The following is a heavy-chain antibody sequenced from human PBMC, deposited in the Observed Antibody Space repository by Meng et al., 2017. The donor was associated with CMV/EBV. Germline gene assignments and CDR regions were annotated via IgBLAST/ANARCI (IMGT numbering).Heavy chain of an antibody. V-gene: IGHV3-13*01. CDR1: GFTFSSYD. Sequence: SCAASGFTFSSYDMHWVRQATGKGLEWVSAIGTAGDTYYPGSVKGRFTISRENAKNSLYLQMNSLRAGDTAVYYCARVNHVSPLYGMDVWGQGTTVTVSS. D-gene: IGHD5/OR15-5a*01. CDR3: ARVNHVSPLYGMDV. CDR2: IGTAGDT. J-gene: IGHJ6*02.